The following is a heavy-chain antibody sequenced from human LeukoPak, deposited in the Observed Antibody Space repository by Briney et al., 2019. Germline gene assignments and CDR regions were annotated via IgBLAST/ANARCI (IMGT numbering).Heavy chain of an antibody. CDR3: ARGDRGTGQHFDY. CDR2: IFAGVGT. Sequence: QPGGSLRLSCAASDFTVSNNYMTWVRQAPGKGLEWVSIIFAGVGTYYADSVRGRFPISRDNSKNTLYLQMNSLEAEDAAVYYCARGDRGTGQHFDYWGQGTLVTVS. D-gene: IGHD1-1*01. J-gene: IGHJ4*02. V-gene: IGHV3-53*01. CDR1: DFTVSNNY.